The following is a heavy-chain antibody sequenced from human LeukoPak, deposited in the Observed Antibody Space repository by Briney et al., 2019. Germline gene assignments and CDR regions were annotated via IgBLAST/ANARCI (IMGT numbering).Heavy chain of an antibody. V-gene: IGHV4-59*08. CDR1: GGSFSSFY. D-gene: IGHD2-15*01. J-gene: IGHJ4*02. Sequence: SETLSLTCTGSGGSFSSFYWSWIRQPPGKGLEWVGYIYYSGNTNYNPSLKSRLTISLDTSKTPFSLKLTSVTAGDTAVYYCARGGRVSNFDYWGQGTLITVSS. CDR2: IYYSGNT. CDR3: ARGGRVSNFDY.